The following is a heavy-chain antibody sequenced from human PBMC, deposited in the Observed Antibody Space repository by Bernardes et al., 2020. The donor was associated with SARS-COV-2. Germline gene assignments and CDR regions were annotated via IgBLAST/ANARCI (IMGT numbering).Heavy chain of an antibody. V-gene: IGHV3-23*01. CDR1: GGSISSSSYY. Sequence: ETLSLTCTVSGGSISSSSYYWGWVRQAPGKGLEWVSAISGSGGSTYYADSVKGRFTISRDNSKNTLYLQMNSLRAEDTAVYYCAKSQPDFWSGYPPSWYYYGMDVWGQGTTVTVSS. D-gene: IGHD3-3*01. CDR2: ISGSGGST. J-gene: IGHJ6*02. CDR3: AKSQPDFWSGYPPSWYYYGMDV.